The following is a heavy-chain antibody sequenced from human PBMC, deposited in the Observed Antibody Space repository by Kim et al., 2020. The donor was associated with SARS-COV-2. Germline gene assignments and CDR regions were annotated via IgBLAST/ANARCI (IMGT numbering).Heavy chain of an antibody. V-gene: IGHV3-23*01. D-gene: IGHD3-10*01. CDR3: ARGQNSMDV. CDR1: GLTFKIYV. CDR2: ISAGGGST. J-gene: IGHJ6*02. Sequence: GGSLRLSCAASGLTFKIYVMNWVRQAPGKGLEWVSAISAGGGSTYYADSVTGRFTVSRDNSKNTLYPQMDSLRAEDTAIYYCARGQNSMDVWGQGTTVTVSS.